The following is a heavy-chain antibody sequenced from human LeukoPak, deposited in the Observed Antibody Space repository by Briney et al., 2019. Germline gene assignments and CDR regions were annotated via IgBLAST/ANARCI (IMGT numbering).Heavy chain of an antibody. CDR2: IIPIFGIA. CDR3: ARDTDSSGFDY. D-gene: IGHD3-22*01. CDR1: GGTFSSYA. Sequence: SVKVSCKAPGGTFSSYAISWVRQAPGQGLEWMGRIIPIFGIANYAQKFQGRVTITADKSTSTAYMELSSLRSEDTAVYYCARDTDSSGFDYWGQGTLVTVSS. V-gene: IGHV1-69*04. J-gene: IGHJ4*02.